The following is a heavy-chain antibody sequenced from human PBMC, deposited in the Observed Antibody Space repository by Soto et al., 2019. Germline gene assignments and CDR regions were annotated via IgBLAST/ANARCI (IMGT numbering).Heavy chain of an antibody. J-gene: IGHJ6*02. Sequence: EVQLVESGGGLVQPGGSLRLSCAASGFTFSSYSMNWVRQAPGKGLEWVSYISSSSSTIYYADSVKGRVTISRDNAKNSLCLHMNSLGAEDTAVYYCARADSGYAHGYYYYGMDVWGQGTTVTVSS. CDR3: ARADSGYAHGYYYYGMDV. D-gene: IGHD5-12*01. CDR2: ISSSSSTI. V-gene: IGHV3-48*01. CDR1: GFTFSSYS.